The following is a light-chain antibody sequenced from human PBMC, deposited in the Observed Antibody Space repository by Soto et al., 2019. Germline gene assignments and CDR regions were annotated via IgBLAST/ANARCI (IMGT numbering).Light chain of an antibody. Sequence: QSALTQPPSASGSPGQSVTVSCTGTSSDVGGYDRVSWYQQHPGKAPKLMIYEVTKRPSGVPDRFSGSKSATAASLTVSGLQPDDEADYYCSSYSGSNNFVFGTGTKLTVL. V-gene: IGLV2-8*01. CDR2: EVT. J-gene: IGLJ1*01. CDR1: SSDVGGYDR. CDR3: SSYSGSNNFV.